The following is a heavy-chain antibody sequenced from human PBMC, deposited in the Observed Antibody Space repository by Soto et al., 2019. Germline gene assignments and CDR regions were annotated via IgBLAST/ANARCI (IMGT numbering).Heavy chain of an antibody. CDR3: ARTFTVVALFDQ. Sequence: GESLKISCKASGYGFTNYWIAWVRQMPGKGLEWMGIINPGDSDIRYSPSFQGQVTVSVDKSISTAYLQWSSLKAADSGIYFCARTFTVVALFDQWGQGTLVTVSS. CDR1: GYGFTNYW. D-gene: IGHD2-15*01. CDR2: INPGDSDI. V-gene: IGHV5-51*01. J-gene: IGHJ4*02.